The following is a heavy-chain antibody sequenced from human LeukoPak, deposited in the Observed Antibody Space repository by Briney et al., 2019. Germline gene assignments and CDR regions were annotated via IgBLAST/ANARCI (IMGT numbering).Heavy chain of an antibody. D-gene: IGHD3-3*01. J-gene: IGHJ5*02. V-gene: IGHV3-23*01. CDR1: GFTFSSYA. Sequence: GGSLRLSCAASGFTFSSYAMSWVRQAPGKGLEWVSAFSGSGASTNYADSVKGRSSISRDNSKDTLYLQMNSLRAEDTAIYYCAKQEAYDFWSGGYFDPRGQGTLVTVSS. CDR3: AKQEAYDFWSGGYFDP. CDR2: FSGSGAST.